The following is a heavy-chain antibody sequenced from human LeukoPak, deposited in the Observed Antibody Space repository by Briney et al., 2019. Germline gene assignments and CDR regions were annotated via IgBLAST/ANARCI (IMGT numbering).Heavy chain of an antibody. CDR3: AKDLSGDYASGFDY. D-gene: IGHD4-17*01. Sequence: GGSLRLSCAASGFTFSSYAMSWVRQAPGKGLEWVSAISGSGGSTYYADSVKGRLTISRDNSKNTLYLQMNSLRAEDTAVYYCAKDLSGDYASGFDYWGQGTLVTVSS. CDR1: GFTFSSYA. V-gene: IGHV3-23*01. CDR2: ISGSGGST. J-gene: IGHJ4*02.